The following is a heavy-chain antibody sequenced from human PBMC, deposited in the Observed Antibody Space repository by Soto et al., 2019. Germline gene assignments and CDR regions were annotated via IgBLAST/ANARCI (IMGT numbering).Heavy chain of an antibody. CDR1: GFTFSSYA. CDR3: AKPVDTAMEYYYYYGMDV. Sequence: GGSLRLSCAASGFTFSSYAMSWVRQAPGKGLEWVSAISGSGGSTYYADSVKGRFTISRDNSKNTLYLQMNSLRAEDTAVYYCAKPVDTAMEYYYYYGMDVWGQGTTVTVSS. V-gene: IGHV3-23*01. J-gene: IGHJ6*02. CDR2: ISGSGGST. D-gene: IGHD5-18*01.